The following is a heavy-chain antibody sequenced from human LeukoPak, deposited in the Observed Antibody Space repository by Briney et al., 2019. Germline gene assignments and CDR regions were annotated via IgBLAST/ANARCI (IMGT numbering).Heavy chain of an antibody. CDR1: GGSISSSSYY. CDR3: ARDPTVTTPFDD. CDR2: IYYSGST. D-gene: IGHD4-17*01. J-gene: IGHJ4*02. V-gene: IGHV4-39*07. Sequence: SETLSLTCTVSGGSISSSSYYWGWIPQPPGKGLEWIGSIYYSGSTHYNPSLKSRVTMSLDTSKNQFSLKLSSVTAADTAVYYCARDPTVTTPFDDWGQGTLVTVSS.